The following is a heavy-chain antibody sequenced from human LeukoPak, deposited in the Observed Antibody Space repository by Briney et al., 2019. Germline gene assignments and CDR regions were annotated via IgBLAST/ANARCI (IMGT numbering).Heavy chain of an antibody. CDR3: TRDAHRNNWYFDI. CDR1: GDSMTSHS. V-gene: IGHV4-59*11. Sequence: SETLSLTCKVSGDSMTSHSWTWIRQSPGKSLEWIGYVFYSGVTDYNPSLKSRVTISIDTSKLQFSLRLTSVTVADTAVYYCTRDAHRNNWYFDIWGRGTLVTVSS. D-gene: IGHD2-21*01. CDR2: VFYSGVT. J-gene: IGHJ2*01.